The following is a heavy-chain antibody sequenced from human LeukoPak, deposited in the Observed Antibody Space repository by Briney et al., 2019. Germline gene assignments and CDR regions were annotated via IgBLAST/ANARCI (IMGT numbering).Heavy chain of an antibody. J-gene: IGHJ4*02. CDR2: ILPIFGTA. V-gene: IGHV1-69*06. D-gene: IGHD4-17*01. CDR1: GGTFSSYA. CDR3: ARDDYGDYVEVY. Sequence: SVRVSCKASGGTFSSYAISWVRQAPGQGLEWRGGILPIFGTANYSQKFQRRVTITADKSTSTAYMEMSSLRSEDTAVYYCARDDYGDYVEVYWGQGTLVTVSS.